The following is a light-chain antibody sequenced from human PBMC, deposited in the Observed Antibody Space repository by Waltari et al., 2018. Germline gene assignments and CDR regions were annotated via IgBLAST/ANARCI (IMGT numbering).Light chain of an antibody. CDR3: QQYNSYSYT. CDR2: DAS. J-gene: IGKJ2*01. Sequence: TQSPDTLSLSPGERATLYCRASQRVSIKYLAWYQQKPGKAPKLLIYDASSLESGVPSRFSGSGSGTEFTLTISSLQPDDFATYYCQQYNSYSYTFGQGTKLEIK. V-gene: IGKV1-5*01. CDR1: QRVSIK.